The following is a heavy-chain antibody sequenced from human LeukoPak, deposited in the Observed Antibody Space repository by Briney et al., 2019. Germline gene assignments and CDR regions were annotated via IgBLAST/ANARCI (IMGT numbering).Heavy chain of an antibody. J-gene: IGHJ3*02. CDR2: IYHSGST. CDR1: GYSISSGYY. V-gene: IGHV4-38-2*02. D-gene: IGHD6-19*01. Sequence: SETLSLTCAVSGYSISSGYYWGWIRQPPGKGLEWIGSIYHSGSTYYSPSLKSRVTISVDTSKNQFSLKVTSVTAADTAVYYCARDRGLNACDIWGQGTMVTVPS. CDR3: ARDRGLNACDI.